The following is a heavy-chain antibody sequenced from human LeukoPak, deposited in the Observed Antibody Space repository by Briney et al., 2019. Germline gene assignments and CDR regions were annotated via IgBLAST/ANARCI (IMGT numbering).Heavy chain of an antibody. V-gene: IGHV4-59*01. Sequence: SETLSLTCTVSGGSISSYYWSWIRQPSGKGLEWIGYIYYSGSTNYNPSLKSRVTISVDTSKNQFSLKLSSVTAADTAVYYCSRGGSGSLNDYYYYYMDVWGKGTTVTVSS. CDR2: IYYSGST. J-gene: IGHJ6*03. CDR3: SRGGSGSLNDYYYYYMDV. CDR1: GGSISSYY. D-gene: IGHD3-10*01.